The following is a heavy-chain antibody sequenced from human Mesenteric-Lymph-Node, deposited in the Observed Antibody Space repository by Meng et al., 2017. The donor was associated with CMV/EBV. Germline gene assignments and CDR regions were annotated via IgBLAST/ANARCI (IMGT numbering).Heavy chain of an antibody. CDR3: ARMGNYGDYGDAFDI. CDR2: ISSSSSYI. J-gene: IGHJ3*02. V-gene: IGHV3-21*01. Sequence: GESLKISCAASGFTFSNYGMHWVRQAPGKGLEWVSSISSSSSYIYYADSVKGRFTISRDNAKNSLYLQMNSLRAEDTAVYYCARMGNYGDYGDAFDIWGQGTMVTVSS. CDR1: GFTFSNYG. D-gene: IGHD4-17*01.